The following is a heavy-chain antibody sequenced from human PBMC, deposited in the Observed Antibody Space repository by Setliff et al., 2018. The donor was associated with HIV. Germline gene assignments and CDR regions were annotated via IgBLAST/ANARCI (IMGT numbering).Heavy chain of an antibody. J-gene: IGHJ5*02. CDR1: GFTFSSYG. D-gene: IGHD3-9*01. Sequence: PGGSLRLSCAASGFTFSSYGMHWVRQAPGKGLEWVAFIRYDGSNKYYADSVKGRFTISRDNAENSLYLQMNSLRAEDTAVYYCARDNGRYFDRGWFDPWGQGALVTVSS. CDR2: IRYDGSNK. V-gene: IGHV3-30*02. CDR3: ARDNGRYFDRGWFDP.